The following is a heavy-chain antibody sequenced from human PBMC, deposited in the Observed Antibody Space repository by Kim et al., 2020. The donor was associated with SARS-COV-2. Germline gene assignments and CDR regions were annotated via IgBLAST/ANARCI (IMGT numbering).Heavy chain of an antibody. J-gene: IGHJ4*02. CDR3: ARDTGSGFSP. Sequence: GGSLRLSCGASGFTFRTHWMHWGRQAPGKGLVWVSRIDSGGSSATYADSVKGRFTISRDNAKNTLYLQMNSLRAEDTAVYYCARDTGSGFSPWGQGTLVIVSS. CDR1: GFTFRTHW. CDR2: IDSGGSSA. V-gene: IGHV3-74*03. D-gene: IGHD3-10*01.